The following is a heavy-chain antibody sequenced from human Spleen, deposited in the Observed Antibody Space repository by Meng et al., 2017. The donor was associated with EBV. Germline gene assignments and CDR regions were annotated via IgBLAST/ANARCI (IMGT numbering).Heavy chain of an antibody. J-gene: IGHJ4*02. V-gene: IGHV1-18*04. CDR1: GHTLTDYY. Sequence: QVQLVQAGAGVKKPGASVKVSCKASGHTLTDYYFSWVRQAPGQGLEWMGWISAYSGSTLYPQNVQGRVTMTTDTFTSTAYMEVRNLRSDDTALYYCAWTSGTSPYYFDYWGQGTLVTVSS. CDR3: AWTSGTSPYYFDY. CDR2: ISAYSGST. D-gene: IGHD1-26*01.